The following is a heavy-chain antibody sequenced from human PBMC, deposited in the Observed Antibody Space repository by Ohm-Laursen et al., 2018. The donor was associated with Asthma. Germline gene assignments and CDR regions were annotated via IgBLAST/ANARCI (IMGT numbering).Heavy chain of an antibody. Sequence: PGTLSLTCAVSGGSISSSNWWSWVRQPPGKGLEWIGEIYHSGSTNYNPSLKSRVTISIDKSKNQFSLKLSSVTAADTAVYYCARDHSSGYSFSFDYWGQGTLVTVSS. D-gene: IGHD3-22*01. CDR3: ARDHSSGYSFSFDY. CDR2: IYHSGST. CDR1: GGSISSSNW. J-gene: IGHJ4*02. V-gene: IGHV4-4*03.